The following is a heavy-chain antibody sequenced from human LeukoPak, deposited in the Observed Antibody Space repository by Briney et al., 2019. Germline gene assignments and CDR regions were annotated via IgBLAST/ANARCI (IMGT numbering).Heavy chain of an antibody. D-gene: IGHD3-10*01. CDR3: AIAYGSGSYYNGYAFDI. Sequence: SETLSLTCAVSGGSISSSNWWSWVRQPPGKGLEWIGEIYHSGSTNYNASLKSRVTISVDKSKNQFSLKLSSVTAADTAVYYCAIAYGSGSYYNGYAFDIWGQGTMVTVSS. J-gene: IGHJ3*02. CDR1: GGSISSSNW. CDR2: IYHSGST. V-gene: IGHV4-4*02.